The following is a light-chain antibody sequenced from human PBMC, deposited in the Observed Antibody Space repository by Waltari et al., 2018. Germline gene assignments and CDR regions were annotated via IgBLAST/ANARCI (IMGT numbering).Light chain of an antibody. CDR2: DEN. CDR1: NSNVGKNY. J-gene: IGLJ2*01. CDR3: GTWDSSLRAGV. Sequence: QSVLTQPPSVSAAPGQKVTISCSGRNSNVGKNYVSWYQQFPGTAPKLLIYDENKRPSGIPDRFSGSRFGTSATLGITGLQTGDEADYYCGTWDSSLRAGVFGGGTKVTVL. V-gene: IGLV1-51*01.